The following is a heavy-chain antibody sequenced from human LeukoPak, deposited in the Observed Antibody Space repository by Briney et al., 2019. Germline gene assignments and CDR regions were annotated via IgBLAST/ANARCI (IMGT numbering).Heavy chain of an antibody. D-gene: IGHD3-22*01. CDR1: GGSISSYY. Sequence: SETLTLTCTVSGGSISSYYWSWIRQPPGKGLEWIGYIYYSGSTNYNPSLKSRVTISVDTSKNQFSLKLSSVTAADTAVYYCARDSYDGALDIWGQGTMVTVSS. J-gene: IGHJ3*02. CDR3: ARDSYDGALDI. CDR2: IYYSGST. V-gene: IGHV4-59*01.